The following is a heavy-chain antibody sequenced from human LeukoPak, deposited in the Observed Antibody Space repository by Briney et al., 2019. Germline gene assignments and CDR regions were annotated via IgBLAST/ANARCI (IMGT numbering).Heavy chain of an antibody. Sequence: GESLKISCKGSGYSFTTYWIAWVRQVPGEGLEWMGITYPGDSETRYSPSFQGQVTISADKSITTAYLQWGSLKASDTAMYYCTRSPRDGYHDAFDIWGQGTMVTVFS. D-gene: IGHD5-24*01. CDR2: TYPGDSET. V-gene: IGHV5-51*01. CDR1: GYSFTTYW. J-gene: IGHJ3*02. CDR3: TRSPRDGYHDAFDI.